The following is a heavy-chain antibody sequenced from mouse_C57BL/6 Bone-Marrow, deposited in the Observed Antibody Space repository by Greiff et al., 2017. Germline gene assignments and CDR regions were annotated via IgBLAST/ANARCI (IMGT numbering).Heavy chain of an antibody. J-gene: IGHJ3*01. CDR3: ATELIYYDYDGFAY. CDR2: IHPSDSDT. D-gene: IGHD2-4*01. V-gene: IGHV1-74*01. Sequence: VQLQQPGAELVKPGASVKVSCKASGYTFTSYWMHWVKQRPGQGLEWIGRIHPSDSDTNYNQKFKGKATLTVDKSSSTAYMQLSSLTSEDSAVYYCATELIYYDYDGFAYWGQGTLVTVSA. CDR1: GYTFTSYW.